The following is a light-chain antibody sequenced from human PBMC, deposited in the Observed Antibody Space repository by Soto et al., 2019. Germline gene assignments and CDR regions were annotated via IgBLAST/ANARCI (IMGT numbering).Light chain of an antibody. J-gene: IGKJ4*01. CDR3: QQFNAYPLT. V-gene: IGKV1-9*01. CDR1: QGISDY. CDR2: GAS. Sequence: DIQLTQSPSFLSASVGDRVTISCRASQGISDYLAWYQQKPGKAPKLLIYGASALQSGVPSRFSGSASGTELPLTIGCLQPEDFATYFCQQFNAYPLTFGGGTKLEIK.